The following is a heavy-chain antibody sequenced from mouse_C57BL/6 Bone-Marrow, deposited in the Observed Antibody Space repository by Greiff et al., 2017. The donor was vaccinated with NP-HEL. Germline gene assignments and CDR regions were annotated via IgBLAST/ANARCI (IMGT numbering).Heavy chain of an antibody. CDR3: ARNNGWKYFDV. J-gene: IGHJ1*03. Sequence: QVQLKQSGPELVKPGASVKISCKASGYAFSSSWMNWVKQRPGKGLEWIGRIYPGDGDTNYNGKFKGQATLTADKSSSTAYMQLSSLTSEDSAVYFCARNNGWKYFDVWGTGTTVTVSS. V-gene: IGHV1-82*01. D-gene: IGHD2-2*01. CDR2: IYPGDGDT. CDR1: GYAFSSSW.